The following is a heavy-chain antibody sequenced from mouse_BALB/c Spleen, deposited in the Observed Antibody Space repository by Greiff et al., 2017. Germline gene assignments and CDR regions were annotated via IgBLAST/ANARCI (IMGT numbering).Heavy chain of an antibody. CDR2: ISSGSSTI. CDR1: GFTFSSFG. V-gene: IGHV5-17*02. CDR3: AKGGRFRFAY. J-gene: IGHJ3*01. Sequence: EVTLMESGGGLVQPGGSRKLSCAASGFTFSSFGMHWVRQAPEKGLEWVAYISSGSSTIYYADTVKGRFTISRDNPKNTLILQMTSLRAEDTAMYYCAKGGRFRFAYWGQGTLVTGSA.